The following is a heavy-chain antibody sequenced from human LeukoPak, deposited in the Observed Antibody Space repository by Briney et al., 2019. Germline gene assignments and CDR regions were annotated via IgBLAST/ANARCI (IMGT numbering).Heavy chain of an antibody. Sequence: GGSLRLSCAASGFTFTTFGIHWVRQAPGKGLEWVAAISPDGNIEYYTDSVKGRFTISRDNSKNMIYLQMNSLRGEDSAVFYCAKINNEDAHWGQGTLVTVSS. D-gene: IGHD1/OR15-1a*01. CDR3: AKINNEDAH. J-gene: IGHJ4*02. CDR1: GFTFTTFG. V-gene: IGHV3-30*18. CDR2: ISPDGNIE.